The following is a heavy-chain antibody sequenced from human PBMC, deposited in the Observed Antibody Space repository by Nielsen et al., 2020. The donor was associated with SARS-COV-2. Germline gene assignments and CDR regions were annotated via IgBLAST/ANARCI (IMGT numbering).Heavy chain of an antibody. Sequence: GESLKISCAASGFTFSDYYMSWLRQAPGKGLEWVSYISSSGTTIYYADSVKGRFTISRDNSKNTLYLQMNSLRAEDTAVYYCARDFPYSSGWDYYYGMDVWGQGTTVTVSS. CDR2: ISSSGTTI. CDR1: GFTFSDYY. J-gene: IGHJ6*02. CDR3: ARDFPYSSGWDYYYGMDV. D-gene: IGHD6-19*01. V-gene: IGHV3-11*01.